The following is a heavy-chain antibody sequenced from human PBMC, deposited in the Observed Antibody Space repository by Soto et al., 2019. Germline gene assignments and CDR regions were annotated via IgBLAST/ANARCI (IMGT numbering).Heavy chain of an antibody. J-gene: IGHJ4*02. Sequence: EVQLVDSGGGLVQPGGSLRLSCAASGFTFSGFAMNWVRQAPGKGLEWISDIKTSTGTTHYADSVKGRLTISRDNAKDSVYLQINSMRDEDTAGYYCARGSLNHFDYWGQGALVPVSS. V-gene: IGHV3-48*02. CDR1: GFTFSGFA. CDR3: ARGSLNHFDY. CDR2: IKTSTGTT.